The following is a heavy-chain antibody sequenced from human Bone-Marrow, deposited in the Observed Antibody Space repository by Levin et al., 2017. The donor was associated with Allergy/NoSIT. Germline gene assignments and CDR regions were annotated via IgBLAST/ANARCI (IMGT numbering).Heavy chain of an antibody. V-gene: IGHV3-30*04. CDR3: AREDNWAIVASYYYYYGMDV. Sequence: GESLKISCAASGFTFSSYAMHWVRQAPGKGLEWVAVISYDGSNKYYADSVKGRFTISRDNSKNTLYLQMNSLRAEDTAVYYCAREDNWAIVASYYYYYGMDVWGQGTTVTVSS. CDR2: ISYDGSNK. D-gene: IGHD2/OR15-2a*01. CDR1: GFTFSSYA. J-gene: IGHJ6*02.